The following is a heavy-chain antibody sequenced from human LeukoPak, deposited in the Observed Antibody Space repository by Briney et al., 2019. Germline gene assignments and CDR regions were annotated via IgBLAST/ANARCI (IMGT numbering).Heavy chain of an antibody. CDR2: INWYSGSM. CDR1: GFNFHEYS. Sequence: GGSLRLSCTASGFNFHEYSMHWVRQAPAKGLEWVSVINWYSGSMVYADSVKGRFTISRDNANNLVYLQMNRLRADDTALYYCLRERSATYLLDYWGQGTLVTVSP. D-gene: IGHD4/OR15-4a*01. V-gene: IGHV3-9*01. J-gene: IGHJ4*02. CDR3: LRERSATYLLDY.